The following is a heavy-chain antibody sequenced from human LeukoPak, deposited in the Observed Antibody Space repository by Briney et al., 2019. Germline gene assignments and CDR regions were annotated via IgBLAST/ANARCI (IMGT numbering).Heavy chain of an antibody. V-gene: IGHV3-30*02. CDR3: AKDYYDSSGLPVY. D-gene: IGHD3-22*01. Sequence: PGGSLRLSCAASGFTFSSYGMHWVRQAPGKGLEWVAFIRYDGSNKYYADSVKGRFTISRDNSKNTLYLQMNSLRAEDTAVYYCAKDYYDSSGLPVYWGQGTLVTVSS. CDR1: GFTFSSYG. J-gene: IGHJ4*02. CDR2: IRYDGSNK.